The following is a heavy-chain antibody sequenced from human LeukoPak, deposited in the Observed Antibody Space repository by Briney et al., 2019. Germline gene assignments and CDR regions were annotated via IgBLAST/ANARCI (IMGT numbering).Heavy chain of an antibody. D-gene: IGHD4-11*01. CDR2: ISYDGSNK. J-gene: IGHJ4*02. Sequence: GGSLRLSCAASGFTFSSYGMHWVRQAPGKGLEWVAVISYDGSNKYYADSVKGRFTISRDNSKNTLYLQMNSLRAEDTAVYYCAKAGSHDYRESWGQGTLVTVSS. V-gene: IGHV3-30*18. CDR1: GFTFSSYG. CDR3: AKAGSHDYRES.